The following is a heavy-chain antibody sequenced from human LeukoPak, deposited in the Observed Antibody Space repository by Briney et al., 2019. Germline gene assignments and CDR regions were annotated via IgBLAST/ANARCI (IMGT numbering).Heavy chain of an antibody. CDR2: ISGSGGST. J-gene: IGHJ4*02. CDR3: AREISPIVLMVYAAKYFDY. D-gene: IGHD2-8*01. V-gene: IGHV3-23*01. Sequence: PGGSLRLSCAASGFTFSSYAMSWVRQAPGKGLEWVSAISGSGGSTYYADSVKGRFTISRDNAKNSLYLQMNSLRAEDTAVYYCAREISPIVLMVYAAKYFDYWGQGTLVTVSS. CDR1: GFTFSSYA.